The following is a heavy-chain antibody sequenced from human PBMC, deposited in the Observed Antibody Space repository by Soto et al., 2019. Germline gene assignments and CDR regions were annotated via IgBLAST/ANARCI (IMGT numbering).Heavy chain of an antibody. Sequence: QVQVVQSGAEVKKSGASVKVSCKTSGYTFTNYHVHWVRQAPGQGLEWMGAINPNGGSTTYAQHLQGRVTMTSDSSTSSVYMETGSLRSDDSAVYYCALPKNTLGWYNFWGQGTLVTVS. D-gene: IGHD6-19*01. V-gene: IGHV1-46*01. CDR1: GYTFTNYH. CDR2: INPNGGST. CDR3: ALPKNTLGWYNF. J-gene: IGHJ4*02.